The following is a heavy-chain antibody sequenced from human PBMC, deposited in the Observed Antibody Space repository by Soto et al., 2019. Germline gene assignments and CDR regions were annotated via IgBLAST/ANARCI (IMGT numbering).Heavy chain of an antibody. Sequence: SETLSLTCAVYGGSFSGYYWSWIRQPPGKGLEWIGEINHSGSTNYNPSLKSRVTISVDTSKNQFSLKLSSVTAADTAVYYCVRGVLRFLAYWGQGTLVTVSS. D-gene: IGHD3-3*01. J-gene: IGHJ4*02. CDR1: GGSFSGYY. CDR3: VRGVLRFLAY. CDR2: INHSGST. V-gene: IGHV4-34*01.